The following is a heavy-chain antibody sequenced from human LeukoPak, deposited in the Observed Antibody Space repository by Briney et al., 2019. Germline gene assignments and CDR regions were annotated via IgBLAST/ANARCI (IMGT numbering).Heavy chain of an antibody. Sequence: SQTLSLTCAISGDSVSSNSAAWNWIRQSPSRGLEWLGRTYYRSKWYNDYAVSVKSRITINPVTSKNQFSLQLNSVTPEDTAVYYCARGRDIAVAGTSGDFDYWGQGTLVTVSS. D-gene: IGHD6-19*01. J-gene: IGHJ4*02. V-gene: IGHV6-1*01. CDR2: TYYRSKWYN. CDR1: GDSVSSNSAA. CDR3: ARGRDIAVAGTSGDFDY.